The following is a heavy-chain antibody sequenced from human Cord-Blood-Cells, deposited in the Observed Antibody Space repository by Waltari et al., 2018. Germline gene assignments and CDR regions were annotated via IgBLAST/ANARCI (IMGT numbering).Heavy chain of an antibody. Sequence: QLQLQESGPGLVKPSETLSLTCTVSGGSISSSSYYWGWIRQPPGKGLEWIGSIYYSGSTYYHPSLKSRVTISVDTSKNQFSLKLSSVTAADTAVYYCARQGGMTTVTHFDYWGQGTLVTVSS. V-gene: IGHV4-39*07. CDR2: IYYSGST. J-gene: IGHJ4*02. CDR1: GGSISSSSYY. D-gene: IGHD4-17*01. CDR3: ARQGGMTTVTHFDY.